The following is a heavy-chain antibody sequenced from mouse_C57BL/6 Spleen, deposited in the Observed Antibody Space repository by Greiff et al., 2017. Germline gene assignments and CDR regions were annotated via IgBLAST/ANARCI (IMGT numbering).Heavy chain of an antibody. Sequence: VQLQQPGAELVKPGASVKLSCKASGYTFTSYWMQWVKQRPGQGLEWIGEIDPSDSYTNYNQKFKGKATLTVDTSSSTAYMQLSSLTSEDSAVYYCARGEYDYDVVIAMDYWGQGTSVTVSS. D-gene: IGHD2-4*01. V-gene: IGHV1-50*01. CDR2: IDPSDSYT. CDR1: GYTFTSYW. J-gene: IGHJ4*01. CDR3: ARGEYDYDVVIAMDY.